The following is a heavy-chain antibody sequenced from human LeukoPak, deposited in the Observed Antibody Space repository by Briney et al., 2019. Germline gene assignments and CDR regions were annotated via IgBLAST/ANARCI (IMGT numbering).Heavy chain of an antibody. CDR1: TYA. J-gene: IGHJ4*02. V-gene: IGHV3-23*01. Sequence: GGSLRLSCAAFTYAMNWVRQAPGKGLEWVSLISASGGSTFYADSVKGRFTISRDNSKNTVSLQMNSLRAEDSAVYYCAAWGGVATSTWYLGPFDYWGQGTLVAVSS. CDR2: ISASGGST. CDR3: AAWGGVATSTWYLGPFDY. D-gene: IGHD6-13*01.